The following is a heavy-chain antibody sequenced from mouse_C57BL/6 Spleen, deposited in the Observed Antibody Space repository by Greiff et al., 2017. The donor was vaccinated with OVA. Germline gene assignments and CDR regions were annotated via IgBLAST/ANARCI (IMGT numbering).Heavy chain of an antibody. CDR2: IYPGSGST. J-gene: IGHJ4*01. Sequence: VQLQQPGAELVKPGASVKMSCKASGYTFTSYWITWVKQRPGQGLEWIGDIYPGSGSTKYTEKFKSKATMTVDTSSSTAYMQLSSLTSEDSAVYYCASYYDYGDYAMDYWGHGTSVTVSS. CDR3: ASYYDYGDYAMDY. D-gene: IGHD2-4*01. CDR1: GYTFTSYW. V-gene: IGHV1-55*01.